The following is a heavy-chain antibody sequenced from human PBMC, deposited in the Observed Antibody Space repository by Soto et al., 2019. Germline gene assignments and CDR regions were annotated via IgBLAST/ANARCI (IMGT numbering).Heavy chain of an antibody. CDR2: IYHSGST. J-gene: IGHJ3*02. V-gene: IGHV4-4*02. CDR1: GGSISSSNW. Sequence: QVQLQESGPGLVKPSGTLSLTCAVSGGSISSSNWWSWVRQPPGKGLEWIGEIYHSGSTNYNPSLKRRVTISVDKSKNQFSLKLSSVTAADTAVYYCARRAPRQWLAYDAFDIWGQGTMVTVSS. D-gene: IGHD6-19*01. CDR3: ARRAPRQWLAYDAFDI.